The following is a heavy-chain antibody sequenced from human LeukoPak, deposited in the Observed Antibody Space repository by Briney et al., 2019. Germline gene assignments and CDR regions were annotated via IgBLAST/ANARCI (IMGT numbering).Heavy chain of an antibody. D-gene: IGHD6-19*01. J-gene: IGHJ4*02. CDR2: ITGGSGAK. V-gene: IGHV3-23*01. Sequence: GGSLRVSCTASGFTFSNFAMSWVRQAPGKGLEWVSTITGGSGAKYYADSVKGRFTISGDNSKDTLYLQMHSLRAEDTAVYFCAKDTPLTTYTSGWSSNSFDYWGQGTLVAVSS. CDR1: GFTFSNFA. CDR3: AKDTPLTTYTSGWSSNSFDY.